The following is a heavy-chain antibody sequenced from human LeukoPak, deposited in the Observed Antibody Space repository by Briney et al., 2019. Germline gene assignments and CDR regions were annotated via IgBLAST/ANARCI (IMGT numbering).Heavy chain of an antibody. J-gene: IGHJ6*03. CDR3: ARAYSERYGLGYYYMDV. CDR1: GFTFSSYG. CDR2: INWNGGST. D-gene: IGHD1-26*01. V-gene: IGHV3-20*04. Sequence: PGGSLRLSCAASGFTFSSYGMSWVRQAPGKGLEWVSGINWNGGSTGYADSVKGRFTISRDNAKKSLYLQMNSLRVEDTAVYYCARAYSERYGLGYYYMDVWGKGTTVTVSS.